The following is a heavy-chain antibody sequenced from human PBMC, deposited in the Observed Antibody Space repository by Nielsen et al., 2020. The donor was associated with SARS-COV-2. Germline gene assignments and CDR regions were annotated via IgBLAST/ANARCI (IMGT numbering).Heavy chain of an antibody. J-gene: IGHJ5*02. CDR2: IIPIFSTT. D-gene: IGHD5-18*01. V-gene: IGHV1-69*05. CDR3: ARNVDTAMVIWFDP. Sequence: WVRQAPGQGLEWMGGIIPIFSTTHYAPNFQGRVIISTDKSTTTAYLELSSLRSEDTAVYYCARNVDTAMVIWFDPWGQGTLVTVSS.